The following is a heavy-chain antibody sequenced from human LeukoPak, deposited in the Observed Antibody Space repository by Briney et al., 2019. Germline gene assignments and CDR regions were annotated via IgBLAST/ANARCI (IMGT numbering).Heavy chain of an antibody. CDR1: GFTFSDYY. CDR3: AKGREQKTFRCGMDS. CDR2: ISGDGGIK. Sequence: PGGSLRLSCAASGFTFSDYYMHWVRQAPGKGLEWVALISGDGGIKYSGTSARGRFTISRDNAESTLYLQMDSLSPEDTAVYYCAKGREQKTFRCGMDSWGQGTLVTVSS. V-gene: IGHV3-30*18. J-gene: IGHJ4*02. D-gene: IGHD3-16*01.